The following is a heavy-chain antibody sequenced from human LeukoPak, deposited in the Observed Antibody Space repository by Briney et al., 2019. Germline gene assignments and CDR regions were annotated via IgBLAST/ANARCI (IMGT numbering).Heavy chain of an antibody. V-gene: IGHV3-23*01. J-gene: IGHJ4*02. Sequence: GGSLRLSCVASGFTFSSYPMSWVRQAPGKGLEWVSSISAGGGSAYYADSVEGRFTISRDNSKNMFHLQMDSLRAEDTALYYCARRDISGWFSLDSWGQGTLVTVSS. CDR1: GFTFSSYP. CDR3: ARRDISGWFSLDS. D-gene: IGHD6-19*01. CDR2: ISAGGGSA.